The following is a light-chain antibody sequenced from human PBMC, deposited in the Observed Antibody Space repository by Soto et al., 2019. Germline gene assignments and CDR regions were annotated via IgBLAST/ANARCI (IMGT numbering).Light chain of an antibody. Sequence: DIQLTQSPSFLSASVGDRVTITCRASQGISSYLAWYQQKPGKAPKLLIYAIYTLQSGVPSRFSGSGSGTEFTLTISSLQPEDFATYYCQQLKSYPITFGQGTRLEI. CDR1: QGISSY. CDR3: QQLKSYPIT. V-gene: IGKV1-9*01. J-gene: IGKJ5*01. CDR2: AIY.